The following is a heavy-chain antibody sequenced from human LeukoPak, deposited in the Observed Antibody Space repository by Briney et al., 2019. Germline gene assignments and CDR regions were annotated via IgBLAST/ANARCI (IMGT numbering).Heavy chain of an antibody. Sequence: GGSLRLSCAASGFTFSSYAMGWVRQAPGKGLEWVSAVSGSGGSTYYADSVKGRFTITRDNSKNTLYLQMNSLRAEDTAVYYCAKPRRGYYYDSSGYYSYWGQGTLVTVSS. CDR1: GFTFSSYA. CDR2: VSGSGGST. J-gene: IGHJ4*02. D-gene: IGHD3-22*01. V-gene: IGHV3-23*01. CDR3: AKPRRGYYYDSSGYYSY.